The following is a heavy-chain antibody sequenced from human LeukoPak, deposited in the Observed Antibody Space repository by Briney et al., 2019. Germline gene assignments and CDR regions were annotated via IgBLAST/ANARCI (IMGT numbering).Heavy chain of an antibody. V-gene: IGHV3-9*01. D-gene: IGHD4-17*01. J-gene: IGHJ5*02. CDR2: ISWNSGSI. Sequence: GWSLRLSCAASGFTFDDYSMHWLRQAPGKGLEWVSGISWNSGSIGYADSVKGRFTISRDDAKNSLYLQMNSLRAEDTALYYCAKGHDYGDYVGGRFDPWGRGTLVTVSS. CDR3: AKGHDYGDYVGGRFDP. CDR1: GFTFDDYS.